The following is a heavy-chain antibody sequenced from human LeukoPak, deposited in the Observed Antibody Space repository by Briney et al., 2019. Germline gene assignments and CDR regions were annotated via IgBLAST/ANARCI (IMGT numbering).Heavy chain of an antibody. CDR3: ARGEYDILTGEYDY. J-gene: IGHJ4*02. Sequence: ASVKVSCKASGYTFTGYYMHWVRQSPRQGLEWMGWINPNSGGTNYEQKFQGRVTMTRDTSISTAYMELSRLRSDDTAVYYCARGEYDILTGEYDYWGQGTLVTVSS. CDR2: INPNSGGT. V-gene: IGHV1-2*02. CDR1: GYTFTGYY. D-gene: IGHD3-9*01.